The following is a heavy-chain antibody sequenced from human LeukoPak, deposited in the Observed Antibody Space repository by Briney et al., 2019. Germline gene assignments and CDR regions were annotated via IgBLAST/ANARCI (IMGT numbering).Heavy chain of an antibody. J-gene: IGHJ4*02. D-gene: IGHD6-6*01. CDR1: GFTFSSYA. CDR2: ISGSCGST. V-gene: IGHV3-23*01. Sequence: GGSLRLSCAASGFTFSSYAMSWVRQAPGKGLEGVSAISGSCGSTYYADSVKGRFTISRDYSKNTLYLQMNSLRAEDTAVYYCAKVEAARPGGHLVGWGQGTLVTVSS. CDR3: AKVEAARPGGHLVG.